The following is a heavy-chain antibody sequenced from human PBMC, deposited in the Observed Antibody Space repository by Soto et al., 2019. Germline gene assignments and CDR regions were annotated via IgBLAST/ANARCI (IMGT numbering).Heavy chain of an antibody. CDR1: GGSFHGYY. J-gene: IGHJ4*02. CDR2: IDHSGTA. D-gene: IGHD3-10*01. Sequence: QVQLQQWGAGLLKPSETLSLTCAVSGGSFHGYYWSWIRQPPGKGLEWIGEIDHSGTANCNPTFKSRVSISVDTSKNQLSLQLTSVTAADTAVYYCAKGPQGGYYDSGTFYSAVNWGQGTLVTVSS. CDR3: AKGPQGGYYDSGTFYSAVN. V-gene: IGHV4-34*01.